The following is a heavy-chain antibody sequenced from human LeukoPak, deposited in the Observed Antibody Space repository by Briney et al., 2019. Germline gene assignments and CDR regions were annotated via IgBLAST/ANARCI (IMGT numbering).Heavy chain of an antibody. CDR2: INPNSGGT. D-gene: IGHD3-3*01. J-gene: IGHJ4*02. V-gene: IGHV1-2*02. CDR3: ARQSYYDFWSGYYYFDY. CDR1: GYTFTGYY. Sequence: ASVKVCCKASGYTFTGYYMHWVRQAPGQGLEWMGWINPNSGGTNYAQKFQGRVTITRDTSISTAYMELSRLRSDDTAVYYCARQSYYDFWSGYYYFDYWGQGTLVTVSS.